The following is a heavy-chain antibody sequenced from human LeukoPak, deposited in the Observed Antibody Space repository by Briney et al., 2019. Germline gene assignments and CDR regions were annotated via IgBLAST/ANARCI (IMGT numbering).Heavy chain of an antibody. J-gene: IGHJ6*02. D-gene: IGHD6-19*01. Sequence: PGGSLRLSCAASGFTFSSYAMHWVRQAPGKGLEWVAVISYDGSNKYYADSVKGRFTISRDNSKNMLYLQMNSLRAEDTAVYYCARDRALQWLAPEGYGMDVWGQGTTVTVSS. CDR2: ISYDGSNK. CDR3: ARDRALQWLAPEGYGMDV. V-gene: IGHV3-30-3*01. CDR1: GFTFSSYA.